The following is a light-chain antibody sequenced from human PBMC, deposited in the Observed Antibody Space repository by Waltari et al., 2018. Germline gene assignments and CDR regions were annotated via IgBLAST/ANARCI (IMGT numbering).Light chain of an antibody. Sequence: SSELTQDPAVSVALGQTVMFTCQGDNLRSYFATWYQQKPGQAPVLVMYGKNNRPSGIPERFSGSTSGNTASLTVTAAQAEDEAVYYCNSRDRSGYHLMFGGGTRLTVL. CDR2: GKN. CDR3: NSRDRSGYHLM. J-gene: IGLJ3*02. CDR1: NLRSYF. V-gene: IGLV3-19*01.